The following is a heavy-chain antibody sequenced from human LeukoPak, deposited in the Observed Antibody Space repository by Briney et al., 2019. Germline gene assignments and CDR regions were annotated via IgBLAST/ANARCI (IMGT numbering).Heavy chain of an antibody. J-gene: IGHJ4*02. CDR1: GYTLTELS. V-gene: IGHV1-24*01. CDR2: FDPEDGET. CDR3: ATACSSTSCYAFDY. D-gene: IGHD2-2*01. Sequence: ASVKVSCKVSGYTLTELSMHWVRQAPGKGLEWMGGFDPEDGETIYAQKFQGRVTMTEDTSTDTAYMELSSLRSEDTAVYYRATACSSTSCYAFDYWGQGTLVTVSS.